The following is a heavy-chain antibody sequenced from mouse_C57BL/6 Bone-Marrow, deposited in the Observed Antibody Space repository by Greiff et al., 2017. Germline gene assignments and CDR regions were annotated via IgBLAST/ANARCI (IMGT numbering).Heavy chain of an antibody. Sequence: VQLQQSGAELVRPGASVKLSCKASGYTFTDYYINWVKQRPGQGLEWIARIYPGSGNTYYNEKFKGKATLTAEKSSSTAYMQLSSLTSEDSAVYFCARLGYRAWFAYWGQGTLVTVSA. V-gene: IGHV1-76*01. CDR2: IYPGSGNT. D-gene: IGHD2-14*01. CDR3: ARLGYRAWFAY. J-gene: IGHJ3*01. CDR1: GYTFTDYY.